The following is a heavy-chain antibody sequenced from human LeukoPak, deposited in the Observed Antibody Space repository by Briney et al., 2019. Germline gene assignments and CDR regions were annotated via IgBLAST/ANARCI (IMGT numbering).Heavy chain of an antibody. CDR3: ARYRSGLTRGYFDY. Sequence: GSLRLSCATSGFTFRSYRMHWVRQAPGKGLVWVSRINSDGSSTSYADSVKGRFTISRDNAKNTLYLQMNSLRAEDTAVYYCARYRSGLTRGYFDYWGQGTLVTVSS. V-gene: IGHV3-74*01. CDR2: INSDGSST. D-gene: IGHD3-10*01. J-gene: IGHJ4*02. CDR1: GFTFRSYR.